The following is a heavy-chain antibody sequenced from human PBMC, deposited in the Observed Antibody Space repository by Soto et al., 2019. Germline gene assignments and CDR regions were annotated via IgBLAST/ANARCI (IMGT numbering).Heavy chain of an antibody. CDR2: ISSSGSTI. CDR3: ASISGFGEDFDY. J-gene: IGHJ4*02. V-gene: IGHV3-11*01. D-gene: IGHD3-10*01. CDR1: GFTFSDYY. Sequence: GGSLRLSCAASGFTFSDYYVSWIRQAPGKGLEWVSYISSSGSTIYYADSVKGRFTISRDNAKNSLYLQMNSLRAEDTAVYYCASISGFGEDFDYWGQGTLVTVSS.